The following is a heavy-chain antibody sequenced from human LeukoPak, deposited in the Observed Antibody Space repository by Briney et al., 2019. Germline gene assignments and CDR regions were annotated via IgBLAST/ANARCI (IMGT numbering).Heavy chain of an antibody. CDR1: GYSINTGYY. V-gene: IGHV4-38-2*02. Sequence: SENLSFNCSVSGYSINTGYYWGWIRQPPGKGMEWIGAIYDRGSTYYTPYLKSRVTMSLDTSKNQFSLKLTSVTAADTAVYYCARRPSFGTGHFDYWGQGALVTVSS. D-gene: IGHD1-1*01. J-gene: IGHJ4*02. CDR2: IYDRGST. CDR3: ARRPSFGTGHFDY.